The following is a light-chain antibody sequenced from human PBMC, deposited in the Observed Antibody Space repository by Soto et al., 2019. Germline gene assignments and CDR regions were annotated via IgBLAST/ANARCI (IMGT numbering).Light chain of an antibody. CDR3: QQYTTSPGLT. V-gene: IGKV3-20*01. CDR2: GAS. Sequence: IVLTQSPGTLSLSPGERATLSCRASQAVSSTYLAWYQQKPGQAPRLLISGASSRATGIPDRFSGSGSGTDFTLPISRLEPEDFAVYFCQQYTTSPGLTFGGGTKVEIQ. J-gene: IGKJ4*01. CDR1: QAVSSTY.